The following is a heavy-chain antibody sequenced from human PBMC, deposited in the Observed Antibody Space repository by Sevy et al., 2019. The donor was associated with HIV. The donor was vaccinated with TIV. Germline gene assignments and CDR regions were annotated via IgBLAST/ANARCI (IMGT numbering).Heavy chain of an antibody. CDR2: IYWNDDK. Sequence: SGPTLVNPTQTLTLTCTFSGFSLSTSGVGVGWIRQPPGKALEWLALIYWNDDKRYSPYLKSRLTITKDTSKNQVVLTMTNMDPVDTATYYCALTYYYDSSGYPFDYWGQGTLVTVSS. CDR1: GFSLSTSGVG. D-gene: IGHD3-22*01. CDR3: ALTYYYDSSGYPFDY. V-gene: IGHV2-5*01. J-gene: IGHJ4*02.